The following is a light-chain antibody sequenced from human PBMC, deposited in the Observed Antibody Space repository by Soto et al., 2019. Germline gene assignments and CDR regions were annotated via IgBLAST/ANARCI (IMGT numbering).Light chain of an antibody. CDR1: SSDVGGYNY. Sequence: QSALTQPASVSGSPGQSITISCPGTSSDVGGYNYVSWYQQHPGKAPKLMIYDVSNRPSGVSNRFSGSKSGNTASLTISGRQAEDEADYYCSSYTSSSTKVFGGGTQLT. CDR3: SSYTSSSTKV. CDR2: DVS. J-gene: IGLJ3*02. V-gene: IGLV2-14*01.